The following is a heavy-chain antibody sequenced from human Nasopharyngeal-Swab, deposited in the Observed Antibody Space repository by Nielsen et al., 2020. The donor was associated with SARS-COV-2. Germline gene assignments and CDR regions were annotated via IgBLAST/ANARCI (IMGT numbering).Heavy chain of an antibody. V-gene: IGHV3-7*05. J-gene: IGHJ4*02. Sequence: GESLKTSCAASGFTFSNYWMTWVRQAPGKGLEWVANIKQDGSKKNYVDSVEGRFTISRDDAVNSLYLQMNSLRAEDTAVYYCATHNDYRFENWGQGTLVSVSS. D-gene: IGHD4-11*01. CDR1: GFTFSNYW. CDR3: ATHNDYRFEN. CDR2: IKQDGSKK.